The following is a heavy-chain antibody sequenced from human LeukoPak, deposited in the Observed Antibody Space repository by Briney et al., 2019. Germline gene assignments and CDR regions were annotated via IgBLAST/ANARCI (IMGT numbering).Heavy chain of an antibody. J-gene: IGHJ6*03. V-gene: IGHV4-39*01. D-gene: IGHD6-13*01. Sequence: PSETLSLTCSVSGGSISSSTYFWGWIRQPPGKGLEWIETIYHTGTTYYNPSLQSRVTISVDTSKNQFSLNLSSVTATDTAVYFCARHYTLVTAPGAYYMDVWGKGTTVTVSS. CDR3: ARHYTLVTAPGAYYMDV. CDR2: IYHTGTT. CDR1: GGSISSSTYF.